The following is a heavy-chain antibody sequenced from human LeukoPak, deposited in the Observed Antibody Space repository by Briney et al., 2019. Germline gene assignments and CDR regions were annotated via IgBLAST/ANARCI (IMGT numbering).Heavy chain of an antibody. CDR2: ISSGSSTI. D-gene: IGHD4-17*01. CDR1: GFTFSSYT. J-gene: IGHJ4*02. Sequence: PGGSLRLSCAASGFTFSSYTMNWVRQAPGRGLEWVAYISSGSSTIFYADSVKGRFTISRDNVDNSLYLQMNSLRVEDTAVYYCARALMNTVTRYYFDYWGQGTLVTVSS. CDR3: ARALMNTVTRYYFDY. V-gene: IGHV3-48*04.